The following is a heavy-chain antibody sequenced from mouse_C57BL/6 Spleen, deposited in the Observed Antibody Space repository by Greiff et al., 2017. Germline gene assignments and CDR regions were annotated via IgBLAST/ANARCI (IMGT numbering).Heavy chain of an antibody. CDR2: INPSNGGT. CDR3: ARIDYDWYFDV. CDR1: GYTFTSYW. Sequence: QVQLQQSGTELVKPGASVQLSCKASGYTFTSYWMHWVKQRPGQGLEWIGNINPSNGGTNYNEKFKSKATLTVDKSSSTAYMQLSSLTSEDSAVYYCARIDYDWYFDVWGTGTTVTVSS. J-gene: IGHJ1*03. V-gene: IGHV1-53*01. D-gene: IGHD2-4*01.